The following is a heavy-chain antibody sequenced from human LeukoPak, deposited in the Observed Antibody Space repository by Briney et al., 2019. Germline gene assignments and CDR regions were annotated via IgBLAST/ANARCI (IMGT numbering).Heavy chain of an antibody. Sequence: SETLSLTCTVSGGSVSSGSYSWSWIRQPPGKGLEWIGYIYHSGSTYYNPSLKSRVTISVDRSKNQFSLKLSSVTAADTAVYYCARGPPDCSSTSCYAPGHYGMDVWGQGTTVTVSS. D-gene: IGHD2-2*01. V-gene: IGHV4-30-2*01. J-gene: IGHJ6*02. CDR1: GGSVSSGSYS. CDR3: ARGPPDCSSTSCYAPGHYGMDV. CDR2: IYHSGST.